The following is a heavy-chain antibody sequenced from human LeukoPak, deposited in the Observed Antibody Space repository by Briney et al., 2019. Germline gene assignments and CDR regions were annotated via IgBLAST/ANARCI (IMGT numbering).Heavy chain of an antibody. V-gene: IGHV4-59*05. Sequence: SETLSLTCTVSGGSISSYYWSWIRQPPGKGLEWIGSIYYSGSTYYNPSLKSRVTISVDTSKNQFSLKLSSVTAADTAVYYCARTIVVVVAATEGYFDLWGRGTLVTVSS. CDR1: GGSISSYY. J-gene: IGHJ2*01. D-gene: IGHD2-15*01. CDR2: IYYSGST. CDR3: ARTIVVVVAATEGYFDL.